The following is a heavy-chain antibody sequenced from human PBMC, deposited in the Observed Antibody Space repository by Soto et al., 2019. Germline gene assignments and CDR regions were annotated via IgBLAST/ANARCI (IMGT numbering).Heavy chain of an antibody. CDR3: ARDRGRYYDFWSGYYMDYYGMDV. CDR2: ISEDGIKK. J-gene: IGHJ6*02. Sequence: GGSLRLSCVVSGFTFNGLDIHWVRQPPGKGLEWVSFISEDGIKKYYADSVKGRFTISRDNSKNTLYLQMNSLRAEDTAVYYCARDRGRYYDFWSGYYMDYYGMDVWGQGTTVTVSS. CDR1: GFTFNGLD. V-gene: IGHV3-30-3*01. D-gene: IGHD3-3*01.